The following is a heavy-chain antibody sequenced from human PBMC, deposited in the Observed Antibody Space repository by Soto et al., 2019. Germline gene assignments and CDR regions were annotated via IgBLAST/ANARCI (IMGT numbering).Heavy chain of an antibody. V-gene: IGHV5-51*01. CDR2: IYPGDSDT. J-gene: IGHJ6*02. Sequence: PGESLKISCKGSGYSFTSYWIGWVRQMPGKGLEWMGIIYPGDSDTRYSPSFQGQVTISADKSISTAYLQWSSLKASDTAMYYFARTSAASKCYCGRDGWGQVTRGTV. CDR3: ARTSAASKCYCGRDG. CDR1: GYSFTSYW. D-gene: IGHD6-13*01.